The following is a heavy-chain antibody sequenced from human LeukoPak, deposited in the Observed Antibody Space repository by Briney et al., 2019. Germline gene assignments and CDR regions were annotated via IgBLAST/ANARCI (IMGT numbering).Heavy chain of an antibody. CDR2: ISAYNGNT. J-gene: IGHJ4*02. V-gene: IGHV1-18*01. CDR1: GYTFTSYG. CDR3: ARGYDYVWGSYRPPARSDY. D-gene: IGHD3-16*02. Sequence: GASVKVSCKASGYTFTSYGISWVRQAPGQGLEWMGWISAYNGNTNYAQKLQGRVTMTTDTSTSTAYMELRSLRSDDTGVYYCARGYDYVWGSYRPPARSDYWGQGTLVTVSS.